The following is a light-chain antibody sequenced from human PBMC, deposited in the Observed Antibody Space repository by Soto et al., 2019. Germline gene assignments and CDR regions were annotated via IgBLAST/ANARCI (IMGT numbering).Light chain of an antibody. Sequence: QPVLTQPPSVSGTPGQRVTVSCSGSSSNIGTNTVTWYQQLPGTAPKVLIYNDDQRPTGVPDRFSGSRSGTSASLAISGLQSEAEADYYCATWDDSLHEVVFGGGTQLTVL. J-gene: IGLJ2*01. CDR1: SSNIGTNT. V-gene: IGLV1-44*01. CDR2: NDD. CDR3: ATWDDSLHEVV.